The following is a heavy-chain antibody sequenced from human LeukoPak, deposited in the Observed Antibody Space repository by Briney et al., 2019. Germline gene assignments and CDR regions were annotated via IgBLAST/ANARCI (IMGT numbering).Heavy chain of an antibody. CDR2: IYYSGST. V-gene: IGHV4-30-4*01. J-gene: IGHJ4*02. CDR3: NGYSSSFSYYYFDY. D-gene: IGHD6-13*01. Sequence: PSQTLSLTCTVSGGSISSGDYYWSWIRQPPGKGLEWIGYIYYSGSTYYNPSLKSRVTISVDTSKNQFSLKLSSVTAADTAVYYCNGYSSSFSYYYFDYWGQGTLVTVSS. CDR1: GGSISSGDYY.